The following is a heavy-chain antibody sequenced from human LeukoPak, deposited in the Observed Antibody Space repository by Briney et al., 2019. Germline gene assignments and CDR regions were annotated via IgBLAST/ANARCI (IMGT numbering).Heavy chain of an antibody. J-gene: IGHJ5*02. CDR3: AREINERQLRGNWFDP. V-gene: IGHV1-2*02. CDR2: INPNSGGT. D-gene: IGHD6-13*01. Sequence: ASVKVSCKASGYTFTGYYMHWVRQAPGQGLEWMGWINPNSGGTNYAQKFQGRVTMTRDTFISTAYMELSRLRSDDTAVYYCAREINERQLRGNWFDPWGQGTLVTVSS. CDR1: GYTFTGYY.